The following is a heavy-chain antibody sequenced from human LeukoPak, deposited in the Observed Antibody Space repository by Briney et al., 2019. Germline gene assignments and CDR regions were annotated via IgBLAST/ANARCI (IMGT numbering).Heavy chain of an antibody. CDR1: GYSLTELS. D-gene: IGHD2-2*01. CDR3: ATGTIYCSSCSGDY. CDR2: FDPDDGET. Sequence: GASVKVSCKVSGYSLTELSMHWVRQAPGEGLEWMGGFDPDDGETPLFAQKFQGRVSMTEDTSTDTAYMELSSLSSEDTAVYYCATGTIYCSSCSGDYWGQGTLVTVSS. J-gene: IGHJ4*02. V-gene: IGHV1-24*01.